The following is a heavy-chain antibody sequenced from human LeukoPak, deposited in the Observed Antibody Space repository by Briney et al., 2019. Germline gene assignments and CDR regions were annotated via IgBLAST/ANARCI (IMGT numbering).Heavy chain of an antibody. CDR2: IKQDGSEK. CDR1: GFTFSSYW. Sequence: GGSLRLSCAASGFTFSSYWMSRVRQAPGKGLEWVANIKQDGSEKYYVDSVKGRFTISRDNAKNSLYLQTNSLRAEDTAVYYCATSPPPPYYDILTGYFDYWGQGTLVTVPS. CDR3: ATSPPPPYYDILTGYFDY. J-gene: IGHJ4*02. D-gene: IGHD3-9*01. V-gene: IGHV3-7*01.